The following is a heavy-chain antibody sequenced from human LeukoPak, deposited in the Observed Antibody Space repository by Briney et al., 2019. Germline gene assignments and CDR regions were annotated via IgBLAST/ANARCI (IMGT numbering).Heavy chain of an antibody. CDR1: GGSISSGGYS. CDR3: ARERSWGSSDDFDY. CDR2: IYYSGST. Sequence: PSETLSLTCTVSGGSISSGGYSWSWIRQHPGKGLEWIGYIYYSGSTYYNPSLKSRVTISVDTSKNQFSLKLSSVTAADTAVYYCARERSWGSSDDFDYWGQGTLVTVSS. D-gene: IGHD7-27*01. V-gene: IGHV4-31*03. J-gene: IGHJ4*02.